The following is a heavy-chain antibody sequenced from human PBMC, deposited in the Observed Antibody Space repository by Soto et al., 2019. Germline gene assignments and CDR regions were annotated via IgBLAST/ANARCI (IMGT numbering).Heavy chain of an antibody. CDR2: IYYSGST. J-gene: IGHJ4*02. Sequence: SETLSLTCTVSGGSISSYYWSWIRQPPGKGLEWIGYIYYSGSTNYNPSLKSRVTISVDTSKNQFSLKLSSVAAADTAVYYCAGEIPYGPGSYCYYWGQGTLVTVSS. V-gene: IGHV4-59*01. D-gene: IGHD3-10*01. CDR3: AGEIPYGPGSYCYY. CDR1: GGSISSYY.